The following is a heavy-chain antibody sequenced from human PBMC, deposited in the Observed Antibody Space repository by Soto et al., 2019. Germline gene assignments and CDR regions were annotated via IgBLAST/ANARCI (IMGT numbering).Heavy chain of an antibody. J-gene: IGHJ4*02. CDR3: ARGQWEDYVY. CDR2: INHSGST. V-gene: IGHV4-34*01. D-gene: IGHD1-26*01. CDR1: GGSFSCYY. Sequence: PSETRSRTCAVYGGSFSCYYWSWIRQPPGKGLEWIGEINHSGSTNYNPSLKSRVTISVDTSKNQFSLKLSSVTAADTAVYYCARGQWEDYVYWGQGTLVTVSS.